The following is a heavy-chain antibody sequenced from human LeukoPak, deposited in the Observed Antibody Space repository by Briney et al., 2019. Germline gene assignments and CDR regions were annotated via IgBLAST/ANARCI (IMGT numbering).Heavy chain of an antibody. Sequence: ASVKVSCKASGYTFTSYAMNWVRQAPGQGLEWMGWINTNTGNQTYAQGFTGRFVFSLDTSVSTAYLQISSLKAEDTAVYYCARDSHFEMVRGVIDYWGQGTLVTVSS. CDR1: GYTFTSYA. D-gene: IGHD3-10*01. CDR2: INTNTGNQ. J-gene: IGHJ4*02. CDR3: ARDSHFEMVRGVIDY. V-gene: IGHV7-4-1*02.